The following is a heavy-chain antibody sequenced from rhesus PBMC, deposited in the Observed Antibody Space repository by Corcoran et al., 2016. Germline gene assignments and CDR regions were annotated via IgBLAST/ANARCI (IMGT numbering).Heavy chain of an antibody. CDR3: ATDGESYWYGYFDY. Sequence: EVQLVQSGAEVKKPGASVKISCKASGYTFTDYYLHWVRQAPGKGLEWMGRVDPEDGEAIHAQKLQDRVTITADTSTDTAYMELSSLRSEDTAVYYCATDGESYWYGYFDYWGQGVLVTVSS. CDR1: GYTFTDYY. CDR2: VDPEDGEA. D-gene: IGHD2-21*01. J-gene: IGHJ4*01. V-gene: IGHV1-111*02.